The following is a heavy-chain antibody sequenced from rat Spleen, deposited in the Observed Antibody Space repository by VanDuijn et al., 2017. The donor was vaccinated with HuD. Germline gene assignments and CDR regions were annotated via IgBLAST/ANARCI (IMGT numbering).Heavy chain of an antibody. CDR1: GYSITSNY. CDR2: ISYSGST. CDR3: ARYYYSGDWYFDF. Sequence: EVQLQESGPGLVKPSQSLSLTCSVTGYSITSNYWGWIRKFPGNKMEWMGYISYSGSTSYNPSLKSRISITRDTSKNQFFLQLNSVNTEDTATYYCARYYYSGDWYFDFWGPGTMVTVSS. J-gene: IGHJ1*01. D-gene: IGHD1-1*01. V-gene: IGHV3-1*01.